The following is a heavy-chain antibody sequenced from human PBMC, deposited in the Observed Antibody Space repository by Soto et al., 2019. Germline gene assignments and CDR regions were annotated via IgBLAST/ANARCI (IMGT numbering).Heavy chain of an antibody. Sequence: QVQLVQSGAEVKKPGSAVKVFCKDSGGTFSTYSMFWVRQAPGQGLEWMGRIIPMLGIANYAQKFQGRVTITADKSTGTAYMELSSLRSEDTALYYCTIGSWSGEVFDIWGQGTMVTVSS. D-gene: IGHD2-21*01. CDR3: TIGSWSGEVFDI. V-gene: IGHV1-69*02. J-gene: IGHJ3*02. CDR2: IIPMLGIA. CDR1: GGTFSTYS.